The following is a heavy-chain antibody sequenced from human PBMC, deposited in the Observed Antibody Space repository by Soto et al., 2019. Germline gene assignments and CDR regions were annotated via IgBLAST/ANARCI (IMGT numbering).Heavy chain of an antibody. D-gene: IGHD4-17*01. V-gene: IGHV4-34*01. CDR1: GGSFSGYY. J-gene: IGHJ5*02. CDR2: INHSGST. CDR3: SKVAATLYALFDP. Sequence: SATLSLTCAVYGGSFSGYYWSWIRQPPGKGLEWIGEINHSGSTNYNPSLKSRVTISVDTSKNQFSLKLSSVTAADTAVYYCSKVAATLYALFDPSGQESLV.